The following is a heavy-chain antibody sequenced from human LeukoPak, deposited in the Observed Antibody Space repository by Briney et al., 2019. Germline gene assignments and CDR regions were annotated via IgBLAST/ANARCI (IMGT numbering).Heavy chain of an antibody. CDR2: ISNNGGSI. V-gene: IGHV3-64*02. CDR3: ARDPLYYDMRGDY. Sequence: GGSLRLSCEASGFIFSNYAMHWVRQAPGKGLEYVSGISNNGGSIYYVDSVKGRFITSRDNFKNTLYLQMGSLRPEDMAVYYCARDPLYYDMRGDYWGQGALVTVSS. CDR1: GFIFSNYA. D-gene: IGHD3-16*01. J-gene: IGHJ4*02.